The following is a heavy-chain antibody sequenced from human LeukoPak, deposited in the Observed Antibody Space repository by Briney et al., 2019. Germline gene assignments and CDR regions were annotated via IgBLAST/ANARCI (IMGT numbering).Heavy chain of an antibody. CDR3: AKGNCGRGDCHKYFYFYMDV. J-gene: IGHJ6*03. V-gene: IGHV3-30*02. Sequence: PGGSLRLSCAASGFSFSSYGMHWVRQAPGKGLEWVAFIRLDGSNQYYADSVKGRFTISRDNSRDALFLQMNSLRSEDTAIYYCAKGNCGRGDCHKYFYFYMDVWGKGATLTVSS. CDR1: GFSFSSYG. CDR2: IRLDGSNQ. D-gene: IGHD2-21*02.